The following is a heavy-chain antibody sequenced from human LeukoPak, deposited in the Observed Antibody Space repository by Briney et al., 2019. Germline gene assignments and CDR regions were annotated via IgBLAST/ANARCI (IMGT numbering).Heavy chain of an antibody. CDR3: AKDHYLYYYDNSGLDI. D-gene: IGHD3-22*01. Sequence: SETLSLTCTVSGGSISSSSYYWGWIRQPPGKGLEWIGSTYYSGSTYYNPSLKSRVTISVDTSKNQFSLKLSSVTAADTAVYYCAKDHYLYYYDNSGLDIWGQGTMVTVSS. V-gene: IGHV4-39*02. J-gene: IGHJ3*02. CDR1: GGSISSSSYY. CDR2: TYYSGST.